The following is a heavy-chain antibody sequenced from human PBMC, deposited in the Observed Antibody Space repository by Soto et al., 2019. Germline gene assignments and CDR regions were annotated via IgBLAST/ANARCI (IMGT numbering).Heavy chain of an antibody. Sequence: QVQLVQSGAEVKPPGASVKVSCKASGYTFTTFGISWVRQAPGQGLEWMGWTSPNNGDKYYAPWFQGRVTATKDTATRTAYMGLRSMGSDDTAVYYCGREYCRGGRCYSPDYWGQGTLVTVSS. CDR2: TSPNNGDK. CDR3: GREYCRGGRCYSPDY. D-gene: IGHD2-15*01. V-gene: IGHV1-18*01. J-gene: IGHJ4*02. CDR1: GYTFTTFG.